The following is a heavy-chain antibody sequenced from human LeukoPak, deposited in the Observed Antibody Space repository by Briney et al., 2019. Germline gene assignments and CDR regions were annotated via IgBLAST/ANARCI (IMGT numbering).Heavy chain of an antibody. CDR3: ARGPEPITGTTKGWFDP. J-gene: IGHJ5*02. V-gene: IGHV4-34*01. D-gene: IGHD1-7*01. CDR2: INHSGST. CDR1: GGSISSYY. Sequence: PSETLSLTCTVSGGSISSYYWSWIRQPPGKGLEWIGEINHSGSTNYNPSLKSRVTISVDTSKNQFSLKLSSVTAADTAVYYCARGPEPITGTTKGWFDPWGQGTLVTVSS.